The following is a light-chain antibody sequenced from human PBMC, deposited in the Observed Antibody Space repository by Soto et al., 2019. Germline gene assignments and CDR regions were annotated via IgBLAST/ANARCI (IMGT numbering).Light chain of an antibody. J-gene: IGKJ5*01. CDR3: LQYNVWPAT. Sequence: EKVMTQSPATLSVSPGERATLSCRASQSVNNNLAWYQQIPGRAPRLLIYDVSTRATGIPARFRGSGSERDFTLTISSLQSEDFGIDFCLQYNVWPATFGQGTRLEIK. CDR2: DVS. V-gene: IGKV3-15*01. CDR1: QSVNNN.